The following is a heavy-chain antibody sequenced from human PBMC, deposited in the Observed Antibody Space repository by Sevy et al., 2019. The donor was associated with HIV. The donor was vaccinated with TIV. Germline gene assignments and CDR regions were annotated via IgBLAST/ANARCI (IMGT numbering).Heavy chain of an antibody. V-gene: IGHV3-48*03. CDR1: GFTFSSYD. CDR2: MSSSGSSI. CDR3: TRNGGAFDNGFDP. Sequence: GGSLRLSCTASGFTFSSYDMNWVNQLPGKGRGWVPKMSSSGSSIYYADPVKGRFTISRDNAKNSLNLQMNSLRAEDTAVYYCTRNGGAFDNGFDPWGQGTLVTVSS. D-gene: IGHD2-8*01. J-gene: IGHJ5*02.